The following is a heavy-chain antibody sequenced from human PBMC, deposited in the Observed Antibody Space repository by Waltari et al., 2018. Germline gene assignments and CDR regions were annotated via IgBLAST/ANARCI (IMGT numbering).Heavy chain of an antibody. V-gene: IGHV4-4*07. CDR3: ARCRYLEEHYYMDI. CDR2: IHHFGGT. CDR1: GGPITDYY. J-gene: IGHJ6*03. Sequence: HVHPHASGPGLVKPWERMSLTCHVSGGPITDYYWRWIRQPAGKGLEWIGRIHHFGGTNYNPSLGSRVTMSLDMSKNRFSLRLSSVTAADTALYFCARCRYLEEHYYMDIWGKGTTVTVSS. D-gene: IGHD3-3*01.